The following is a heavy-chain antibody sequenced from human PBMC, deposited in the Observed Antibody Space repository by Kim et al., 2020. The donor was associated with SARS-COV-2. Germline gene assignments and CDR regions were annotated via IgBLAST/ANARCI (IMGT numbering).Heavy chain of an antibody. CDR3: AKDSHSSGWTGGFDP. V-gene: IGHV3-30*18. D-gene: IGHD6-19*01. CDR2: ISYDGSNK. J-gene: IGHJ5*02. CDR1: GFTFSSYG. Sequence: GGSLRLSCAASGFTFSSYGMHWVRQAPGKGLEWVAVISYDGSNKYYADSVKGRFTISRDNSKNTLYLQMNSLRAEDTAVYYCAKDSHSSGWTGGFDPWGQGTLVTVSS.